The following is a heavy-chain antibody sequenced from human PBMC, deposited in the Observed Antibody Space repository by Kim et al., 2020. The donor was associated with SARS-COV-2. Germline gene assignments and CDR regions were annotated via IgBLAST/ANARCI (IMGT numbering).Heavy chain of an antibody. Sequence: SETLSLTCTVSGGSISSGGYYWSWIRQHPGKGLEWIGYIYYSGSTYYNPSLKSRVTISVDTSKNQFSLKLSSVTAADTAVYYCARAPRRIITIFGVVTHFDHWGQGTLVTVSS. CDR1: GGSISSGGYY. D-gene: IGHD3-3*01. CDR2: IYYSGST. J-gene: IGHJ4*02. V-gene: IGHV4-31*03. CDR3: ARAPRRIITIFGVVTHFDH.